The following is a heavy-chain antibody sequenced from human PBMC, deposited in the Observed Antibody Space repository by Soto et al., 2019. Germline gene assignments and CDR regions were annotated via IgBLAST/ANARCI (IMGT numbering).Heavy chain of an antibody. CDR2: IRGDGSKV. D-gene: IGHD2-15*01. V-gene: IGHV3-48*01. CDR1: GFTFRTYS. Sequence: EVQLVESGGGLIQPGGSLRLSCETSGFTFRTYSMNWVRQTPGRGLEWVAYIRGDGSKVHHADFVKGRFTISRDNVKSSLYLQMHNVRVEDTAVYYCARDPHSLDLWGQGVLVTVSS. J-gene: IGHJ5*02. CDR3: ARDPHSLDL.